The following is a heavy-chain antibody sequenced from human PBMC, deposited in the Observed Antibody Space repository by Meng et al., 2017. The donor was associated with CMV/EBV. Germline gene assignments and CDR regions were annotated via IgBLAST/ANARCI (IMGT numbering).Heavy chain of an antibody. CDR2: ISSSSSYI. CDR3: ARALRPIDGAPYGLDV. Sequence: GGSLRLSCAASGFTFSSYSMNWVRQAPGKGLEWVSSISSSSSYIYYADSVKGRFTISRDNAKNSLYLQMNSLRAEDKAVYYCARALRPIDGAPYGLDVWGQGTTVTVSS. V-gene: IGHV3-21*01. D-gene: IGHD3-16*01. CDR1: GFTFSSYS. J-gene: IGHJ6*02.